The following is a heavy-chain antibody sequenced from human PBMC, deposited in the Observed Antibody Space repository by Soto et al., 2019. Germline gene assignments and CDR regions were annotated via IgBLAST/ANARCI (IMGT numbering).Heavy chain of an antibody. Sequence: QVQLVQSGAEVKKPGASVKVSCQASGYTFTGYYMHWVRQAPGQGLEWMGWINPNSGGTNHAQKFQGRVTMTRDTSISTAYMELSRLRCNDTAVYYRARGLPVTRPNTREFDFWGQGTLVTVSS. J-gene: IGHJ4*02. V-gene: IGHV1-2*02. D-gene: IGHD3-10*01. CDR1: GYTFTGYY. CDR3: ARGLPVTRPNTREFDF. CDR2: INPNSGGT.